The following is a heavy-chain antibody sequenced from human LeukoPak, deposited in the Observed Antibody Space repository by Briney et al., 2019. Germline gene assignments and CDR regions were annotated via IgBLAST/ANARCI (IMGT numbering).Heavy chain of an antibody. J-gene: IGHJ4*02. CDR3: ARDRRTYSSGWYDY. CDR2: INPNSGGT. V-gene: IGHV1-2*02. Sequence: RASVKVSCKASGYTFTGYYMHWVRQAPGQGLEWMGWINPNSGGTNYAQKFQGRVTMTRDTSISTAYMELSSLRSEDTAVYYCARDRRTYSSGWYDYWGQGTLVTVSS. CDR1: GYTFTGYY. D-gene: IGHD6-19*01.